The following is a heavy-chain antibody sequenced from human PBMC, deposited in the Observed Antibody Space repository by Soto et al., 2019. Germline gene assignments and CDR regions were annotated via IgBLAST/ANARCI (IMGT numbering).Heavy chain of an antibody. J-gene: IGHJ4*02. D-gene: IGHD6-19*01. CDR2: IRSSGDKT. V-gene: IGHV3-23*01. CDR3: AKLPVAGSSTFDY. Sequence: PGGSLRLSCAASGFTFSSYAMSWVRQAPGKGLEWVSAIRSSGDKTYYAESVKGRFTISRDNSKSTLYLQMDSLGAEDTAVYYCAKLPVAGSSTFDYCGQGIPVTVSS. CDR1: GFTFSSYA.